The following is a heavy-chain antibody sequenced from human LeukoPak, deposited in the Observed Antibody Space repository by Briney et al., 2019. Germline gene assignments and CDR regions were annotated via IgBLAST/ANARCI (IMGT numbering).Heavy chain of an antibody. J-gene: IGHJ4*02. V-gene: IGHV4-39*07. D-gene: IGHD6-13*01. Sequence: SETLSLTCTVSGGSISSGDYYWSWIRQPPGKGLEWIGEINHSGSTNYNPSLKSRVTISVDTSKNQFSLKLSSVTAADTAVYYCARGNRRYSSSWYGYWSQGTLVTVSS. CDR2: INHSGST. CDR3: ARGNRRYSSSWYGY. CDR1: GGSISSGDYY.